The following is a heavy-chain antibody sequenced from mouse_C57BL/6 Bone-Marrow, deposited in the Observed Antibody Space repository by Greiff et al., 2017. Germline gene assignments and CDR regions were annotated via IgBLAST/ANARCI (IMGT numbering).Heavy chain of an antibody. D-gene: IGHD2-3*01. Sequence: EVKLMESGGGLVKPGGSLKLSCAASGFTFSSYAMSWVRQTPEKRLEWVATISDGGSYTYYPDNVKGRFPISRDNAKNNLYLQMSHLKSEDTAMYYCARVMGPWFAYWGQGTLVTVSA. V-gene: IGHV5-4*03. CDR2: ISDGGSYT. CDR1: GFTFSSYA. CDR3: ARVMGPWFAY. J-gene: IGHJ3*01.